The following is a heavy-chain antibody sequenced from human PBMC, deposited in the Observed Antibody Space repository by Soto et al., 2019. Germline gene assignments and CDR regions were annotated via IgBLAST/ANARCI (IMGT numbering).Heavy chain of an antibody. V-gene: IGHV3-23*01. D-gene: IGHD1-26*01. J-gene: IGHJ6*02. CDR3: AKRQMGATYYYYGMDV. CDR2: ISGSGGST. CDR1: VFTVSSCS. Sequence: GGSRRVSCAASVFTVSSCSMSWVRQAPGKGLEWVSAISGSGGSTYYADSVKGRFTISRDNSKNTLYLQMNSLRAEDTAVYYCAKRQMGATYYYYGMDVWGQGTTVTVSS.